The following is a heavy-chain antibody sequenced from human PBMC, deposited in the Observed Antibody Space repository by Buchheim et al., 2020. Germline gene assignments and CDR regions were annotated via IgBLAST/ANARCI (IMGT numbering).Heavy chain of an antibody. CDR2: INPSGGST. CDR3: ASTQAVAGFDY. J-gene: IGHJ4*02. Sequence: QVQLVQSGAEVKKPGASVKVSCKASGYTFTSYYMHWVRQAPGQGLERMGIINPSGGSTSYAQKFQGRVTMTRDKSTGKDYMELSSLRSEDTAVYYCASTQAVAGFDYWGQGTL. D-gene: IGHD6-19*01. V-gene: IGHV1-46*01. CDR1: GYTFTSYY.